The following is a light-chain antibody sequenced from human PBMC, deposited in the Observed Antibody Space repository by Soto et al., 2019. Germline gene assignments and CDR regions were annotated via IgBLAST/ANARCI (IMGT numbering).Light chain of an antibody. Sequence: EIVMTQSPATLSVSPGERATLSCRASQSVSSNLAWYQQKPGQAPRLLIYGASTRATGIPARFSGSGSGTEFTLTIGSLQSEDFAVYYCQQYNNWPYTFGQGTELEIK. J-gene: IGKJ2*01. CDR2: GAS. CDR1: QSVSSN. V-gene: IGKV3-15*01. CDR3: QQYNNWPYT.